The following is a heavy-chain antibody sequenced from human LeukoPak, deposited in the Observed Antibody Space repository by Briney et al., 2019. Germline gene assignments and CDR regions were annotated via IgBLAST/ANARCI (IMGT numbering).Heavy chain of an antibody. Sequence: GGSLRLSCAASGFTFSSYAMSWVRPAPGKGLEWVSAISGSGGSTYYADSVKGRFTISRDNSKNTLYLQMNSLRAEDTAVYYCAKESNPHYYDFWRGYQVDYWGQGTLVTVSS. J-gene: IGHJ4*02. CDR1: GFTFSSYA. V-gene: IGHV3-23*01. D-gene: IGHD3-3*01. CDR3: AKESNPHYYDFWRGYQVDY. CDR2: ISGSGGST.